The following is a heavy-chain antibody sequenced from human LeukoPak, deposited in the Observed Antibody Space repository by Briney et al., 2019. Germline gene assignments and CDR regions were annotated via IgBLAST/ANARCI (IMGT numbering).Heavy chain of an antibody. CDR2: INHSGST. CDR1: GGSFSGYY. D-gene: IGHD6-13*01. CDR3: ARGLSSSYDY. Sequence: SETLSLTCAVYGGSFSGYYWGWIRQPPGKGLEWIGEINHSGSTNYNPSLKSRVTISVDTSKNQFSLKLSSVTAADTAVYYCARGLSSSYDYWGQGTLVTVSS. J-gene: IGHJ4*02. V-gene: IGHV4-34*01.